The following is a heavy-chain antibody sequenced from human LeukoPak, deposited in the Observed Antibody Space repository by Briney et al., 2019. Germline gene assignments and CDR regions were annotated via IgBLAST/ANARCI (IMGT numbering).Heavy chain of an antibody. Sequence: GASVKVSCKASGYTFTSYAMHWVRQAPRQRLEWMGWINAGNGNTKYSQKFQGRVTITRDTSANTAYMELSSLTSEDTAVYHCARGAAEGLDYWGQGILVTVSS. D-gene: IGHD6-13*01. J-gene: IGHJ4*02. CDR1: GYTFTSYA. CDR3: ARGAAEGLDY. CDR2: INAGNGNT. V-gene: IGHV1-3*01.